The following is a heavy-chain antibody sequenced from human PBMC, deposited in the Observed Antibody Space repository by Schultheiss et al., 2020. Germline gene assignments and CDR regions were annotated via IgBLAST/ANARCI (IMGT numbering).Heavy chain of an antibody. D-gene: IGHD3-10*01. CDR1: GYTFTSYY. Sequence: ASVKVSCKASGYTFTSYYMHWVRQAPGQGLEWMGIINPSGGSTSYAQKFQGRVTMTTDTSTSTAYMELRSLRSDDTAVYFCARDPLGVYSASGSYYDYWGQGTLVTVSS. CDR2: INPSGGST. J-gene: IGHJ4*02. V-gene: IGHV1-46*01. CDR3: ARDPLGVYSASGSYYDY.